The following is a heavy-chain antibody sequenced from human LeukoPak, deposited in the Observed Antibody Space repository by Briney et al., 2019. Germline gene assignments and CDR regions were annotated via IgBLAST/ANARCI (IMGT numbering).Heavy chain of an antibody. Sequence: SETLSLTCTVSGGSISGLYWSWIRQPAGKGLEWIGRIYTGGGTNYNPSLKSRVSMSVDTSKNQFFLKLNSVTAADTAVYFCARDVGFTKDWGQGTLVTVS. V-gene: IGHV4-4*07. D-gene: IGHD1-26*01. J-gene: IGHJ4*02. CDR2: IYTGGGT. CDR3: ARDVGFTKD. CDR1: GGSISGLY.